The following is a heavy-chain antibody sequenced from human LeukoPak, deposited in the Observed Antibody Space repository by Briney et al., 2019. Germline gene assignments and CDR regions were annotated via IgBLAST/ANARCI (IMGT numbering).Heavy chain of an antibody. CDR3: ARGNWNDPLRN. Sequence: ASVKVSCKASGYTFTSYGIHWVRQAPGQGPEWMGWISAYNGSTIYDQRVQGRVTMTTDKSTSTVYMEMRSLTSDDTAVFYCARGNWNDPLRNWGQGTLVTVTS. J-gene: IGHJ4*02. V-gene: IGHV1-18*01. CDR1: GYTFTSYG. D-gene: IGHD1-20*01. CDR2: ISAYNGST.